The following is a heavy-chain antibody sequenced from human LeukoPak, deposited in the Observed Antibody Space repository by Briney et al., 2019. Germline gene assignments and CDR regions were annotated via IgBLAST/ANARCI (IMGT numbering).Heavy chain of an antibody. Sequence: GGSLRLSXAASGFTFSSYSMNWVRQAPGKGLEWVSSISSSSSYIYYADSVKGRFTISRDNAKNSLYLQMNSLRAEDTAVYYCARAPFPYGGYDYWGQGTLVTVSS. CDR3: ARAPFPYGGYDY. V-gene: IGHV3-21*01. CDR2: ISSSSSYI. J-gene: IGHJ4*02. CDR1: GFTFSSYS. D-gene: IGHD5-12*01.